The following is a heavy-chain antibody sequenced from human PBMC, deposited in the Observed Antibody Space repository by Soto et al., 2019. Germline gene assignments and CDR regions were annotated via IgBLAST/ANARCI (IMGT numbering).Heavy chain of an antibody. CDR2: INPNSGDT. CDR3: ARSLVRFLEWVPVDYYYTMDV. CDR1: GHTFSAYY. V-gene: IGHV1-2*02. D-gene: IGHD3-3*01. J-gene: IGHJ6*02. Sequence: QVQLVQSGAEVKKPGASVKVSCKPSGHTFSAYYMHWVRQAPGQGLEWMGWINPNSGDTKYSQKFQGRVTMTRDMSIRSVYMEVSRLRSDDTAVYYCARSLVRFLEWVPVDYYYTMDVWGQGCTVTVAS.